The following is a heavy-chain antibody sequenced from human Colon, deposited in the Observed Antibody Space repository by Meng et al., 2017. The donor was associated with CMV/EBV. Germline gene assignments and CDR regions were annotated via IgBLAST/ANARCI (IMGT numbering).Heavy chain of an antibody. CDR1: GYSFTRFS. D-gene: IGHD4-23*01. J-gene: IGHJ4*02. V-gene: IGHV1-69*02. CDR3: ARGYGGNSVDY. CDR2: IIPILGIA. Sequence: SVKVSCKASGYSFTRFSISWVRQAPGQGLEWMGRIIPILGIANYAQKFQGRVTITADKSTSTAYMELSSLRSEDTAVYYCARGYGGNSVDYWGQGTLVTVSS.